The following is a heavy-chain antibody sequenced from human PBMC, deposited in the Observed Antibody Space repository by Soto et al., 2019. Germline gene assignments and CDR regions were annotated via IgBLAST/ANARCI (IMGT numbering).Heavy chain of an antibody. J-gene: IGHJ4*02. CDR2: IKAYSGNT. CDR3: AIADYGDDDY. CDR1: GYTFATST. V-gene: IGHV1-18*01. D-gene: IGHD4-17*01. Sequence: QLQLVQSGPEAKKPGASVKVSCKASGYTFATSTISWLRQAPGQGPEWMGWIKAYSGNTNDAQKLQGRLTMTTDTSTSTAYMALRSLTTDDTAIYYCAIADYGDDDYWGQGTLVTVSS.